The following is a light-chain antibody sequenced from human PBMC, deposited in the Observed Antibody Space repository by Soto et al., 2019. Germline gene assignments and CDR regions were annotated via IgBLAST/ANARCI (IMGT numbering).Light chain of an antibody. J-gene: IGKJ5*01. CDR2: GAS. Sequence: EIVLTQSPGTLSLSPGERATLSCRASQCVSSSYLAWYQQKPGQAPRLLIYGASSRATGIPDRFSGSGSGTDFTLTISRLEPEDFAVYYCQQYGSLITFGQGTRLEIK. CDR1: QCVSSSY. V-gene: IGKV3-20*01. CDR3: QQYGSLIT.